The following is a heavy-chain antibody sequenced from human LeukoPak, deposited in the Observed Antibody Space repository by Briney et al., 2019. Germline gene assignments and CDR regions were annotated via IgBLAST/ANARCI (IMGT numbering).Heavy chain of an antibody. J-gene: IGHJ5*02. CDR3: AREGYCSGGSCHNWFDP. Sequence: ASVKVSCKASGYTFTGYYMHWVRQASRQGLEWMGWINPNSGGTNYAQKFQGRVTMTRDTSISTAYMELSRLRSDDTAVYYCAREGYCSGGSCHNWFDPWGQGTLVTVSS. V-gene: IGHV1-2*02. CDR1: GYTFTGYY. CDR2: INPNSGGT. D-gene: IGHD2-15*01.